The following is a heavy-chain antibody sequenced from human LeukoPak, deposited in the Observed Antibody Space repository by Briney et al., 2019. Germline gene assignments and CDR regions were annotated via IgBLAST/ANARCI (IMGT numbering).Heavy chain of an antibody. V-gene: IGHV4-59*08. CDR1: GGSISGLY. D-gene: IGHD2-8*02. CDR3: ARHVMRNHPGGSSYTDAFDT. J-gene: IGHJ3*02. CDR2: IYHSGTT. Sequence: LETLSLTCTVSGGSISGLYWSWIRQPPGKGLEWIGFIYHSGTTSYNPSPKSRVTIAIDTSSNQFSLRVRSVTAADTAVYYCARHVMRNHPGGSSYTDAFDTWGHGTRVTVSS.